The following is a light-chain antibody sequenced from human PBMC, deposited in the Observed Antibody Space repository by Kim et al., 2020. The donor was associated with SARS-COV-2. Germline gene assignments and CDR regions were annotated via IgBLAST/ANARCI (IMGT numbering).Light chain of an antibody. CDR3: QAWDSSTHNYV. CDR2: QDN. J-gene: IGLJ1*01. Sequence: SYELTQPPSVSVSPGQTASITCSGYKLGDKYVSWYQQKPGQYPVVVIYQDNQRPSGIPERFSGSNSGNTATLTISGTQAMDEADYYCQAWDSSTHNYVFGAGTQLTVL. CDR1: KLGDKY. V-gene: IGLV3-1*01.